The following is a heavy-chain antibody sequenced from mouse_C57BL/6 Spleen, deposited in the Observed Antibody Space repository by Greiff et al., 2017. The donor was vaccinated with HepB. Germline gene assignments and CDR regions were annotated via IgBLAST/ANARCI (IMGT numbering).Heavy chain of an antibody. CDR3: AKQEDEGFAY. CDR1: GFSLTSYG. CDR2: IWGGGST. J-gene: IGHJ3*01. Sequence: VQVLESGPGLVAPSPSLSITCTVSGFSLTSYGVDWVRQRPGQGLEWLGVIWGGGSTNYNSALMSRLSISKDNSKSQVYLKMNSLQTDDTAMYYCAKQEDEGFAYWGQGTLVTVSA. V-gene: IGHV2-9*01.